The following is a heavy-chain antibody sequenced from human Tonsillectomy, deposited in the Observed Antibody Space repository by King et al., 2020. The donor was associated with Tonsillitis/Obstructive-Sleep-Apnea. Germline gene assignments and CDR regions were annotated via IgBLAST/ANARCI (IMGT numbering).Heavy chain of an antibody. Sequence: QLVQSGAEVKKPGSSVKVSCKASGGTFSSYAISWVRQAPGQGLEWMGGIIPIFGTANYAQKFQGRVTITADESTSTAYMELSSLRSEDTAVYYWARTHPLGYCSGGSCYSDWYFDLWGRGTLVTVSS. J-gene: IGHJ2*01. CDR1: GGTFSSYA. CDR2: IIPIFGTA. D-gene: IGHD2-15*01. CDR3: ARTHPLGYCSGGSCYSDWYFDL. V-gene: IGHV1-69*01.